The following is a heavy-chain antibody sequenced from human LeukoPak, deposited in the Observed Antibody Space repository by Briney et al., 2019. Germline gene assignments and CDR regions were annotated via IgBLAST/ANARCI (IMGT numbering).Heavy chain of an antibody. D-gene: IGHD4-23*01. CDR2: IKSKTDGGTT. V-gene: IGHV3-15*01. CDR1: GFTFSNAW. Sequence: KAGGSLRLSCAASGFTFSNAWMSWVRQAPGKGLEWVGRIKSKTDGGTTDYAAPVKGRFTISKDDSKNTLYLQMNSLKTEDTAVYYCTTALRPHGGGDYWGQGTLVTVSS. CDR3: TTALRPHGGGDY. J-gene: IGHJ4*02.